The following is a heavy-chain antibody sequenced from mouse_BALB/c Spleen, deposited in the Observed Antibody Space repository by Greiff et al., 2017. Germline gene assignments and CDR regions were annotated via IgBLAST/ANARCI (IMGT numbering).Heavy chain of an antibody. CDR3: AREGNFYAMGY. D-gene: IGHD2-1*01. J-gene: IGHJ4*01. Sequence: EVMLVESGGGLVQPGGSRKLSCAASGFTFSSFGMHWVRQAPEKGLEWVAYISSGSSTIYYADTVKGRFTISRDNPKNTLFLQMTSLRSEDTAMYYCAREGNFYAMGYWGQGTSVTVSS. V-gene: IGHV5-17*02. CDR1: GFTFSSFG. CDR2: ISSGSSTI.